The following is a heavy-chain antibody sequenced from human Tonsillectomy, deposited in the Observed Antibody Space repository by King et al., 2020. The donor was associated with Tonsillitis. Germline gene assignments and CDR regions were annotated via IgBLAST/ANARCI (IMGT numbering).Heavy chain of an antibody. CDR2: ISWDGSFT. Sequence: DVQLVESGGAAVEPGGSLRLSCAASGFMFDDHAMHWVRQGPGKGLEWVSLISWDGSFTYYRDSVKGRFTISRDNNDNSLYLQMDSLRPDDTAFYYCAKDHGDYRGGGWYFDLWGRGTLVTVSS. CDR1: GFMFDDHA. CDR3: AKDHGDYRGGGWYFDL. J-gene: IGHJ2*01. V-gene: IGHV3-43D*03. D-gene: IGHD4-17*01.